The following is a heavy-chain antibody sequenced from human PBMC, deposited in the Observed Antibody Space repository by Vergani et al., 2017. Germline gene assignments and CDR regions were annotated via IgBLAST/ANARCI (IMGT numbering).Heavy chain of an antibody. CDR2: IGYDGRIK. V-gene: IGHV3-30*03. D-gene: IGHD2-2*02. CDR1: GFSFNTYC. CDR3: VRDRGLCAGGRCYTEAWDY. Sequence: QVQLVESGGNVVQSGTSLRLSCAASGFSFNTYCAHWVRQAPGKGLEWVAFIGYDGRIKYNVDSVKGRFTISRDIAKNTLYLQVRSLRLEDTGVYHCVRDRGLCAGGRCYTEAWDYWGQGTPVTVSS. J-gene: IGHJ4*02.